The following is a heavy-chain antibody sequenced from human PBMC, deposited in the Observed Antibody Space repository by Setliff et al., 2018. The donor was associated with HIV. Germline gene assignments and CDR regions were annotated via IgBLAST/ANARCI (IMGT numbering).Heavy chain of an antibody. CDR3: ARDHQTMLWLDY. D-gene: IGHD2-21*01. Sequence: SVKVSCKASGDTFSTYVFTWVRQAPGQGLEWMGGVTPILHTTNYAQKFQGRVTITADISTRTVYMELSSLTSEDTAIYYCARDHQTMLWLDYWGQGTLVTSPQ. CDR1: GDTFSTYV. J-gene: IGHJ4*02. CDR2: VTPILHTT. V-gene: IGHV1-69*10.